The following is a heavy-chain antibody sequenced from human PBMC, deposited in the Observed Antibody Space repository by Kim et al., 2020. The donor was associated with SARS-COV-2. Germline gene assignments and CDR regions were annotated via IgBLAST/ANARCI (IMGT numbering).Heavy chain of an antibody. CDR3: ARDLSGSYHGGMDV. D-gene: IGHD1-26*01. J-gene: IGHJ6*02. Sequence: DSVKGRCTISRDNAKNALYLQMDSLRAEDTAVYYCARDLSGSYHGGMDVWGQGTTVTVSS. V-gene: IGHV3-11*05.